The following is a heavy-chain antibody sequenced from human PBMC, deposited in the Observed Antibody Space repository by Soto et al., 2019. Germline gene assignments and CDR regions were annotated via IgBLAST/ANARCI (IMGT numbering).Heavy chain of an antibody. V-gene: IGHV3-23*01. D-gene: IGHD4-17*01. J-gene: IGHJ6*02. CDR2: ISGSGGST. CDR1: GFTFSSYA. Sequence: GGSLRLSCAASGFTFSSYAMSWVRQAPGKGLEWVSAISGSGGSTYYADSVKGRFTISRDNSKNTLYLQMNSLRAEDTAVYYCAKDRGDYGYYYYYCGMDVCGQGTTVTVS. CDR3: AKDRGDYGYYYYYCGMDV.